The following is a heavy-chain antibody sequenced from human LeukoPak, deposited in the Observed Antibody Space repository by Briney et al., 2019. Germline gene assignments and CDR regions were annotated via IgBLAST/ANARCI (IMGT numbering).Heavy chain of an antibody. V-gene: IGHV1-69*13. Sequence: ASVKVSCKASGGTFSSYAISWVRQAPGQGLEWMGGIIPIFGTANYAQKFQGRVTITADESTSTAYMELSSLRSEDTAVYYCASPYCSGGSRYLHYYYYGMDVWGQGTTVTVSS. D-gene: IGHD2-15*01. J-gene: IGHJ6*02. CDR3: ASPYCSGGSRYLHYYYYGMDV. CDR2: IIPIFGTA. CDR1: GGTFSSYA.